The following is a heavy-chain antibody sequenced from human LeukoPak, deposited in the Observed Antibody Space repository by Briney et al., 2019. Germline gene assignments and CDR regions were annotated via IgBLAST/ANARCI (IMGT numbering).Heavy chain of an antibody. J-gene: IGHJ4*02. Sequence: SETLSLTCAVSGYSISSGYYWGWIRQPPGKGLEWIGSIYHSGSTYYNPSLKSRVTISVDTSKNQFSLKLSSVTAADTAVYYCARHEGPSGYYFHPYFDYWGQGTLVTVSS. CDR3: ARHEGPSGYYFHPYFDY. CDR1: GYSISSGYY. CDR2: IYHSGST. V-gene: IGHV4-38-2*01. D-gene: IGHD3-22*01.